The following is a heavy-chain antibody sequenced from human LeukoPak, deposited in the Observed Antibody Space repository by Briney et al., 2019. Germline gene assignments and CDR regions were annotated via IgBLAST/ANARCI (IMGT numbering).Heavy chain of an antibody. J-gene: IGHJ4*02. D-gene: IGHD6-13*01. CDR3: ARDDNIAAAGTICY. Sequence: GASVKVSCKASGYTFTGYYMHWVRQAPGQGLEWMGWINPNSGGTNYAQKFQGRVTMTRDTSISTAYVELSRLRSDDTAVYYCARDDNIAAAGTICYWGQGTLVTVSS. V-gene: IGHV1-2*02. CDR1: GYTFTGYY. CDR2: INPNSGGT.